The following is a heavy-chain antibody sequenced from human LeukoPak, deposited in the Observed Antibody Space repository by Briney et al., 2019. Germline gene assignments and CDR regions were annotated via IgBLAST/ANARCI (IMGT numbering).Heavy chain of an antibody. J-gene: IGHJ6*03. CDR1: GGSISSYY. Sequence: SETLSLTCTVSGGSISSYYWSWIRQPPGKGLEWIGYIYYSGSTNYNPSLKSRVTISVDTSKNQFSLKLSSVTAADTAVYYCARGGVSPGTGNWDCYMDVWGKGTTVTVSS. CDR2: IYYSGST. CDR3: ARGGVSPGTGNWDCYMDV. D-gene: IGHD3-10*01. V-gene: IGHV4-59*01.